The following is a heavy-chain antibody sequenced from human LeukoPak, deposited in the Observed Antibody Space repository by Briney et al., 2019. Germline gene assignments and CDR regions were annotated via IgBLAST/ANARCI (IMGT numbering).Heavy chain of an antibody. Sequence: LETLSLTCTVSGGSISSSSYYWGWIRQPPGKGLEWIGSIYYSGSTYYNPSLKSRVTISVDTSKNQFSLKLGSVTAADTAVYYCARHGIAAAGRKVPYYFDYWGQGTLVTVSS. CDR2: IYYSGST. V-gene: IGHV4-39*01. D-gene: IGHD6-13*01. CDR3: ARHGIAAAGRKVPYYFDY. CDR1: GGSISSSSYY. J-gene: IGHJ4*02.